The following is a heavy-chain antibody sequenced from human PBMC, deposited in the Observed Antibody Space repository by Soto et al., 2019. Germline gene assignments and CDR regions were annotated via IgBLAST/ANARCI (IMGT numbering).Heavy chain of an antibody. CDR1: GYTFTSYA. Sequence: GASVKVSCKASGYTFTSYAMHWVRQAPGQRLEWMGWINAGNGNTKYSQKIQGRVTITRDTSASTAYMELSSLRSEDTAVYYCARGLGLYYYDSNPQFDYWGQGTLVTVSS. V-gene: IGHV1-3*01. CDR3: ARGLGLYYYDSNPQFDY. J-gene: IGHJ4*02. D-gene: IGHD3-22*01. CDR2: INAGNGNT.